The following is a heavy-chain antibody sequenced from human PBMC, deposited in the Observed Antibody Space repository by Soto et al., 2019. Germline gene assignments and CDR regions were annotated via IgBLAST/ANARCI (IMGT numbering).Heavy chain of an antibody. D-gene: IGHD6-13*01. CDR1: GGTFSSYA. J-gene: IGHJ5*02. CDR2: IIPIFGTA. V-gene: IGHV1-69*01. CDR3: ARDRGYSSSWYSAVNWFDP. Sequence: VQLVQSGAEVKKPGSSVKVSCKASGGTFSSYAISWVRQAPGQGLEWMGGIIPIFGTANYAQKFQGRVTITADESTSTAYMELSSRRSEDTAVYYCARDRGYSSSWYSAVNWFDPWGQGTLVTVSS.